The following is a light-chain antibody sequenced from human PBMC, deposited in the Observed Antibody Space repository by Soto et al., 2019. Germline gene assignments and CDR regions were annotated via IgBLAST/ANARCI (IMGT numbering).Light chain of an antibody. Sequence: DIVMTQSPDSLSVSLVERATIKCKSSQSVLYSFNNKKYLAWYQQKPGQPPKLLLYWASTRESGVPDRFSGSGSGTDFTLTISSLQAEDVAVYFCQQYYSTPWTFGQGTKVDIK. CDR3: QQYYSTPWT. CDR1: QSVLYSFNNKKY. J-gene: IGKJ1*01. V-gene: IGKV4-1*01. CDR2: WAS.